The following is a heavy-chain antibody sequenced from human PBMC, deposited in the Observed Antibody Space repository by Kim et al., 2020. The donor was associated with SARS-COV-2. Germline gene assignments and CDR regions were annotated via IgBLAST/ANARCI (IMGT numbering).Heavy chain of an antibody. CDR1: GGSISSYY. V-gene: IGHV4-4*07. Sequence: SETLSLTCTVSGGSISSYYWSWIRQPAGKGLEWIGRIYTSGSTNYNPSLKSRVTMSVDTSKNQFSLKLSSVTAADTAVYYCARVGAGGVVVPAAQPMPVTWNWFDPWGQGTLVTVSS. J-gene: IGHJ5*02. D-gene: IGHD2-2*01. CDR2: IYTSGST. CDR3: ARVGAGGVVVPAAQPMPVTWNWFDP.